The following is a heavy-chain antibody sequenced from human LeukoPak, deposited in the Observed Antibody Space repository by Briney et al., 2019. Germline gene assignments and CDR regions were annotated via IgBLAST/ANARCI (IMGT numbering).Heavy chain of an antibody. Sequence: PGGSLRLSCAASGFTFSSYWMSWVRQAPGKGLEWVANIKQDGSEKYYVDSVKGRFTISRDNAKNSLYLQMNSLRAEDTAMYYCARLAGAGSSGFDYWGQGTLVTVSS. CDR2: IKQDGSEK. D-gene: IGHD1-26*01. V-gene: IGHV3-7*01. CDR1: GFTFSSYW. J-gene: IGHJ4*02. CDR3: ARLAGAGSSGFDY.